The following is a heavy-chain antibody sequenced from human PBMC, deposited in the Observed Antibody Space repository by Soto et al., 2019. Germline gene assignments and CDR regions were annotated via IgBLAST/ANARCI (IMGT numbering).Heavy chain of an antibody. V-gene: IGHV1-8*02. J-gene: IGHJ3*02. CDR3: ARPAAIDAFDI. D-gene: IGHD6-25*01. Sequence: ASVKVSCKASGSTFTDYYLYWVRQATGQGLEWMGWMNPNSGNTGYAQKFQGRVTMTRNTPISTAYMELSSLRSEDTAVYYCARPAAIDAFDIWGQGTMVTV. CDR2: MNPNSGNT. CDR1: GSTFTDYY.